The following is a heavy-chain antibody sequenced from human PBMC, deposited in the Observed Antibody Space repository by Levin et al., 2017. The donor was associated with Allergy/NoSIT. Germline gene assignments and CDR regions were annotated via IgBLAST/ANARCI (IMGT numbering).Heavy chain of an antibody. Sequence: SQTLSLTCTVSGGSISSYYWSWIRQPPGKGLEWIGYIYYSGSTNYNPSLKSRVTISVDTSKNQFSLKLSSVTAADTAVYYCARVYSSSWYWFDPWGQGTLVTVSS. CDR1: GGSISSYY. CDR2: IYYSGST. V-gene: IGHV4-59*01. CDR3: ARVYSSSWYWFDP. J-gene: IGHJ5*02. D-gene: IGHD6-13*01.